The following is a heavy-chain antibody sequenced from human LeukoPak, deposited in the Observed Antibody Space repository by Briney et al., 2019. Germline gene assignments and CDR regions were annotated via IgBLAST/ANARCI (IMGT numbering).Heavy chain of an antibody. CDR3: ARDRGGSRPYYYGMDV. CDR1: GGSISSGGYY. CDR2: IYTSGST. J-gene: IGHJ6*02. D-gene: IGHD6-13*01. V-gene: IGHV4-61*02. Sequence: SETLSLTCTVSGGSISSGGYYWSWIRQPAGKGLEWIGRIYTSGSTNYNPSLKSRVTISVDTSKNQFSLKLSSVTAADTAVFYCARDRGGSRPYYYGMDVWGQGTTVTVSS.